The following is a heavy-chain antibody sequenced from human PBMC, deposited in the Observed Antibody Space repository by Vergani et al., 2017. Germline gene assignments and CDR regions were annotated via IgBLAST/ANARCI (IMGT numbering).Heavy chain of an antibody. V-gene: IGHV4-61*02. D-gene: IGHD2-15*01. J-gene: IGHJ3*01. CDR2: ISASGNA. CDR3: ARLSGGYYSGGKVHPLRTAFDV. Sequence: QVQLQASGPGRVKPSQTLSLTCTMSGGSISAGYYFWSWIRQPAGKGLEWLGHISASGNASHSPSLKTRVSMSVDTSKNQFSLTVTSVTAADTAIYFCARLSGGYYSGGKVHPLRTAFDVWVHGTVVTVSS. CDR1: GGSISAGYYF.